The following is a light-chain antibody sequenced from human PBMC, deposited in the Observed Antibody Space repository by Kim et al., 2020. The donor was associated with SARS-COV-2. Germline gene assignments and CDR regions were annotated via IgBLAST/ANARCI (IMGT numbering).Light chain of an antibody. J-gene: IGLJ3*02. Sequence: GQSGTISCTGTSSDVGGYNYVSWYQQHPGKAPKRMIDDVSKRPSGVPDRFSGSKSGNTASLTISGLQAEDEADYYCCSYAGSYTWVFGGGTKLTVL. CDR3: CSYAGSYTWV. CDR2: DVS. CDR1: SSDVGGYNY. V-gene: IGLV2-11*03.